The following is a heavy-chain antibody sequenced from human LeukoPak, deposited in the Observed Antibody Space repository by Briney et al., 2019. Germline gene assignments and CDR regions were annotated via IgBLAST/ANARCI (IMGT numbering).Heavy chain of an antibody. CDR1: GYTFTSYD. Sequence: ASVKVSCKASGYTFTSYDINWVRQATGQGLEWMGWMNPNSGNTGYAQKFQGRVTMTRNTSISTAYMELSSLRSEDTAVYYCARGLRGLRRGSGSYYFDYWGQGTLVTVSS. CDR3: ARGLRGLRRGSGSYYFDY. J-gene: IGHJ4*02. D-gene: IGHD3-10*01. V-gene: IGHV1-8*01. CDR2: MNPNSGNT.